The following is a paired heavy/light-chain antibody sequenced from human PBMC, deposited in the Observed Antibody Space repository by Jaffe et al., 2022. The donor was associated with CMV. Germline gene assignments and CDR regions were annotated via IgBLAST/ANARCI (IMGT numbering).Heavy chain of an antibody. J-gene: IGHJ1*01. D-gene: IGHD6-19*01. CDR1: GDSVSSNSVT. V-gene: IGHV6-1*01. CDR3: ARAPSRGIAVAGLEH. CDR2: TYYRSKWYT. Sequence: QVQLQQSGPGLVKPSQTLSLTCAISGDSVSSNSVTWYWIRQSPSRGLEWLGRTYYRSKWYTDYAVSVKSRITINPDTSKNQLSLQLNSVSPDDTSIYYCARAPSRGIAVAGLEHWGQGTLVIVSS.
Light chain of an antibody. CDR2: LGS. Sequence: DIVMTQSPLSLPVTPGEPASVSCRSSQSLLHGNGYNYLDWYLQKPGQSPQLLIYLGSHRASGVPDRFSGSGSGTDFTLKISRVEAEDVGVYYCMQALQTPFTFGPGTKVDIK. J-gene: IGKJ3*01. V-gene: IGKV2-28*01. CDR3: MQALQTPFT. CDR1: QSLLHGNGYNY.